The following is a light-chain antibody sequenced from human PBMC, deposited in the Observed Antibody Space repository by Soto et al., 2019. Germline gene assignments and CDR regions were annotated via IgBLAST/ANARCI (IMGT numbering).Light chain of an antibody. V-gene: IGKV3-20*01. CDR3: QQYDSSQWT. CDR1: QSVSSSY. J-gene: IGKJ1*01. Sequence: EIVLTQSPGTLSLSPGERATLSCRASQSVSSSYLAWYQQKPGQAPKFLIYGVSSRATGIPDRFSGSGSGTDFTLTISRLEPEDFAVYYCQQYDSSQWTVGQGTKVEIK. CDR2: GVS.